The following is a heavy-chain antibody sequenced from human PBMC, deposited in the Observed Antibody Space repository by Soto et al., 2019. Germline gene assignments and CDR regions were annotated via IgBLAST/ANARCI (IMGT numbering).Heavy chain of an antibody. V-gene: IGHV2-70*11. Sequence: SGPTLVNPTQTLTLTCTFSGFSLSTSGMCVSWIRQPPGKALEWPARIDWDDDKYYSTSLKTRLTISRDTSKNQVVLTMTNMDPVDTATYYCARKFLFRPSAAGHDAFDIWGQGTMVTVSS. CDR1: GFSLSTSGMC. J-gene: IGHJ3*02. D-gene: IGHD6-13*01. CDR2: IDWDDDK. CDR3: ARKFLFRPSAAGHDAFDI.